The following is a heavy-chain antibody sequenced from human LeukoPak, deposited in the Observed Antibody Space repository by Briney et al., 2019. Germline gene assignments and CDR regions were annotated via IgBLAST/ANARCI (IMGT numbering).Heavy chain of an antibody. V-gene: IGHV3-48*02. CDR1: GFIFHSYS. D-gene: IGHD6-6*01. CDR2: ISSGSSTI. Sequence: GESLRLSCAAFGFIFHSYSMNWVRQAPGKGLEWVSYISSGSSTIYYADSVKGRFTISRDNARNSLFLQMNSLRDEDTAVYYCARVLSSSSPFDYWGQGTLVTVSS. CDR3: ARVLSSSSPFDY. J-gene: IGHJ4*02.